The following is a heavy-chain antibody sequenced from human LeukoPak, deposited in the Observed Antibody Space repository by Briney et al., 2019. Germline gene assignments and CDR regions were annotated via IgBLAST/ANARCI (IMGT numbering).Heavy chain of an antibody. CDR2: INNDESST. CDR3: AKETNWNDAGRYFDY. V-gene: IGHV3-74*01. J-gene: IGHJ4*02. D-gene: IGHD1-20*01. CDR1: GFTFSSYW. Sequence: GGSLRLSCAASGFTFSSYWMRWVRQVPGKGLVWVSRINNDESSTSYADSVKGRFTVSRDNAKNTLYLQMNSLRAEDTAVYYCAKETNWNDAGRYFDYWGQGTLVTVSS.